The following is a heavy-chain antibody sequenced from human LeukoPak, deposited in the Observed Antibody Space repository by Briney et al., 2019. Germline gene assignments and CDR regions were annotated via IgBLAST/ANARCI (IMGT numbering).Heavy chain of an antibody. CDR1: GFTFSSYA. CDR2: ISYDGSNK. CDR3: ASTDLNHAILSGYFEC. Sequence: GGSLRLSCAASGFTFSSYAMHWVRQAPGKGLEWVAVISYDGSNKYYADSVKGRFTISRDNSKNTLYLQMNSLRAEDTAVYYCASTDLNHAILSGYFECWGQGTLLTVSS. V-gene: IGHV3-30*04. D-gene: IGHD3-9*01. J-gene: IGHJ4*02.